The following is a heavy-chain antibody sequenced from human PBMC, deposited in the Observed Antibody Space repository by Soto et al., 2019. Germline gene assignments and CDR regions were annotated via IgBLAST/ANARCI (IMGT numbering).Heavy chain of an antibody. CDR3: IGTSRDFDI. J-gene: IGHJ3*02. D-gene: IGHD2-2*01. Sequence: SETLSLTCTVSGGPISSYYWSWIRQPPEKGLEWIGYAHYSGTTNYNPSLQSRVTMSVDTSKNQFSLSLTSVTTVDAAVYYCIGTSRDFDIWGQGISVTVSS. CDR1: GGPISSYY. V-gene: IGHV4-59*01. CDR2: AHYSGTT.